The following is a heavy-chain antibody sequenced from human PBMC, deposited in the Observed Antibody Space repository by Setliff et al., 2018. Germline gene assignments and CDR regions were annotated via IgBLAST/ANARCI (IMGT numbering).Heavy chain of an antibody. D-gene: IGHD1-26*01. CDR2: INPDSGDT. CDR3: VRSGKFGMRFWFDQ. CDR1: GNRFTDYN. Sequence: ASVQVSCKASGNRFTDYNLHWVRQAPGQGLEWMGWINPDSGDTHSAQKFQGRVTMTRDTSINTAYMELGSLTSDDTAFYYCVRSGKFGMRFWFDQWGQGTLVTVSS. J-gene: IGHJ5*02. V-gene: IGHV1-2*02.